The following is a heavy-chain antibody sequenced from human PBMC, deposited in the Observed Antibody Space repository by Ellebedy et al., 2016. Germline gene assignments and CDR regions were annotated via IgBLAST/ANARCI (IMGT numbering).Heavy chain of an antibody. J-gene: IGHJ4*02. V-gene: IGHV3-23*01. CDR2: ASGSGDST. CDR3: AKSTVYGGWAENYYFDF. Sequence: GESLKISCGASGFAFDNYAMRWVRQTPGKGLEWVSAASGSGDSTYYADSVKGRFTISRDNSENALYLQLSSLRDEDTAIYYCAKSTVYGGWAENYYFDFWGQGTLVTVSS. D-gene: IGHD4-23*01. CDR1: GFAFDNYA.